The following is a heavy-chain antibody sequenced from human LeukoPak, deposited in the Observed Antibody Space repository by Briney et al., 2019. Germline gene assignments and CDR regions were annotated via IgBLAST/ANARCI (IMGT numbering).Heavy chain of an antibody. CDR1: GGSFSSVTLY. D-gene: IGHD5-24*01. V-gene: IGHV4-61*02. CDR2: GNARGST. CDR3: ARESTGTGRYNWYDL. J-gene: IGHJ4*02. Sequence: SETLSLTCSVSGGSFSSVTLYWRWLRQPAGKGLEWIGRGNARGSTDSNPSLRSRVTVSVDTSKNQVSLRLSSVTAADTAVYYWARESTGTGRYNWYDLWGQGTLVTVSS.